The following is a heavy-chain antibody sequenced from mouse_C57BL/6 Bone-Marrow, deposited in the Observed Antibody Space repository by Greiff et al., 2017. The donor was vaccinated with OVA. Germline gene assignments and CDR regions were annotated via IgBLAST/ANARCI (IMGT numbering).Heavy chain of an antibody. CDR3: ASEVRDGYYDAMDY. J-gene: IGHJ4*01. V-gene: IGHV1-22*01. D-gene: IGHD2-3*01. CDR2: INPNNGGT. CDR1: GYTFTYYN. Sequence: VQLQQSGPELVKPGASVKMSCKASGYTFTYYNMHWVKQSHGKSLEWIGYINPNNGGTSYNQKFKGKATLTVNKSSSTAYMELRSLTSEDSAVYYCASEVRDGYYDAMDYWGQGTSVTVSS.